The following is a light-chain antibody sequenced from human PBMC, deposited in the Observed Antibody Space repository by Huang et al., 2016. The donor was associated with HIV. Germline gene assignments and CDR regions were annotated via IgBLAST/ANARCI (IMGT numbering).Light chain of an antibody. J-gene: IGKJ2*01. CDR3: QQYNKWPPEYT. CDR2: AAS. Sequence: VMMSQSPATLAASPGERVTLSCGASQSVNTNLAWYHQKPGQPPRLLIYAASTRATGVPARVTGSGSGTEFTLTIDSLQSDDFAVYYCQQYNKWPPEYTFGQGTRLEIK. V-gene: IGKV3-15*01. CDR1: QSVNTN.